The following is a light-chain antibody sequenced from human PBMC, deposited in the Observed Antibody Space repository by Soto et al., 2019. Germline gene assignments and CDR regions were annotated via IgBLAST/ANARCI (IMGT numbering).Light chain of an antibody. CDR2: GNN. CDR3: QSYDSSLSIEI. CDR1: SSNIGAGYD. V-gene: IGLV1-40*01. Sequence: QSVLTQPPSVSAAPGQRVTISCTGGSSNIGAGYDVHWYQQFPGTAPKLLIYGNNNRPSGVPDRFAGSKSGTSASLAITGLQAEDEADYYCQSYDSSLSIEIFGGGTKLTVL. J-gene: IGLJ2*01.